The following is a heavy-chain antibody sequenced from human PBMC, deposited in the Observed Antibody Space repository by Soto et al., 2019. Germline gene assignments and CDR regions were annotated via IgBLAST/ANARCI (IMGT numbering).Heavy chain of an antibody. Sequence: PXETLSLTCAVSGGSISSSNWWSWVRQPPGKGLEWIGEIYHSGSTNYNPSLKSRVTISVDTSKNQFSLKLSSVTAADTAVYYCAREMTTVTTGQAFDIWGQGTMVTVSS. CDR3: AREMTTVTTGQAFDI. D-gene: IGHD4-17*01. V-gene: IGHV4-4*02. CDR1: GGSISSSNW. CDR2: IYHSGST. J-gene: IGHJ3*02.